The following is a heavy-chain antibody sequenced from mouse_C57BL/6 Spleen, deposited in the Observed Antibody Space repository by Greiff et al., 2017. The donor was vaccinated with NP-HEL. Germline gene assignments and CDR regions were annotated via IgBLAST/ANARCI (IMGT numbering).Heavy chain of an antibody. CDR3: AFDGLEYAMDY. J-gene: IGHJ4*01. D-gene: IGHD2-3*01. CDR1: GYAFSSSW. CDR2: IYPGDGDT. V-gene: IGHV1-82*01. Sequence: QVQLQQSGPELVKPGASVKISCKASGYAFSSSWMNWVKQRPGKGLEWIGRIYPGDGDTNYNGKFKGKATLTADKSSSTAYMQLSSLTSEDSAVYFCAFDGLEYAMDYWGQGTSVTVSS.